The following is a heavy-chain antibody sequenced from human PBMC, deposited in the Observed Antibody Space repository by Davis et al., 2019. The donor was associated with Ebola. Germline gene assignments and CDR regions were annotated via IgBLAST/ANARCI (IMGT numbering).Heavy chain of an antibody. J-gene: IGHJ6*03. CDR1: GFTFSSYG. V-gene: IGHV3-30*03. CDR2: ISYDGSNK. D-gene: IGHD2-21*01. CDR3: ARKNCGGDCYSGYYYMDV. Sequence: GESLKISCAASGFTFSSYGMHWVRQAPGKGLEWVAVISYDGSNKYYADSVKGRFTISRDNSKNTLYLQMNSLRAEDTAVYYCARKNCGGDCYSGYYYMDVWGKGTTVTVSS.